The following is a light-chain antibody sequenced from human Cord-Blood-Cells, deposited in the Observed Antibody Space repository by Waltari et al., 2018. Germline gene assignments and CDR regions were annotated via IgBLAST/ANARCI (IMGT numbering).Light chain of an antibody. Sequence: DIQMTQSPSSLSASVGDRVTITCRASQSISSYLNWYQQKPGKAPKLLIYAASRLQSGVPSRFSGSGSGTDFTLTISSLQPEDFATYYCQQSYSTPPCTFGQGTKLEIK. V-gene: IGKV1-39*01. CDR2: AAS. CDR1: QSISSY. CDR3: QQSYSTPPCT. J-gene: IGKJ2*02.